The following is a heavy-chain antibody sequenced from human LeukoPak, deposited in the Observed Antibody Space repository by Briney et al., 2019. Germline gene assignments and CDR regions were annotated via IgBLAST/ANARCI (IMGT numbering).Heavy chain of an antibody. Sequence: SETLSLTCAVYGGSFSGYYWSWIRQPPGKGLEWIGEINHSGSTNYNPSLKSRVTIPVDTSKNQFSLKLSSVTAADTAVYYCARDSSSWEYNDAFDIWGQGTMVTVSS. CDR3: ARDSSSWEYNDAFDI. CDR1: GGSFSGYY. CDR2: INHSGST. D-gene: IGHD6-13*01. J-gene: IGHJ3*02. V-gene: IGHV4-34*01.